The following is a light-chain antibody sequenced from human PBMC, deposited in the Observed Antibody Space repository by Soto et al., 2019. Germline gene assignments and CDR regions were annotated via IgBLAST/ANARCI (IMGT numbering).Light chain of an antibody. CDR3: AAWDDTLNGQV. J-gene: IGLJ3*02. Sequence: QSALTQPASVSGSPGQSITISCTGTSSDVGGYNYVSWYQQHPGKAPKLMIYEVSNRPSGVSSRFSGSKSGTSVSLAISGLRSEDEATYYCAAWDDTLNGQVFGGGIKLTVL. CDR2: EVS. CDR1: SSDVGGYNY. V-gene: IGLV2-14*01.